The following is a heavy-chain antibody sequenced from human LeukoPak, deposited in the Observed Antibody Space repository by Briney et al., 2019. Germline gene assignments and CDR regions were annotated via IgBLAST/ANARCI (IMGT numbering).Heavy chain of an antibody. Sequence: PGGSLRLSCAASGFTFSSYAMSWVRQAPGKGLEWVSAISGSGGSTYYADSVKGQFTISRDNSKNTLYLQMNSLRAEDTAVYYCAKAPIRYGSGSYYDYWGQGTLVTVSS. CDR2: ISGSGGST. J-gene: IGHJ4*02. V-gene: IGHV3-23*01. CDR1: GFTFSSYA. D-gene: IGHD3-10*01. CDR3: AKAPIRYGSGSYYDY.